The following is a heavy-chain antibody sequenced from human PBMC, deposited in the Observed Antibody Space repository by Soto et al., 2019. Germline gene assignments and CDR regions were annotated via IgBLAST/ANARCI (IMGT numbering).Heavy chain of an antibody. CDR2: INPSGGST. CDR1: GYTFTSYY. Sequence: ASVKVSCKASGYTFTSYYMHWVRQAPGQGLEWMGIINPSGGSTSYAQKFQGRVTMTRDTSTSTVYMELSSLRSEDTAVYYCARDHFAIWSGHYYPSDMYYYYMDVWGKGTTVTVSS. J-gene: IGHJ6*03. CDR3: ARDHFAIWSGHYYPSDMYYYYMDV. D-gene: IGHD3-3*01. V-gene: IGHV1-46*03.